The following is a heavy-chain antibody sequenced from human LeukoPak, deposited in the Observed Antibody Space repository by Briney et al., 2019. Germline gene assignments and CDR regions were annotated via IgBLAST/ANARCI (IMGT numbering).Heavy chain of an antibody. J-gene: IGHJ5*02. CDR1: GASISSDY. CDR3: ARFTPQGYGWGGYNRFDP. V-gene: IGHV4-59*01. D-gene: IGHD3-16*01. Sequence: PSETLSLTCTVSGASISSDYWNWIRQPPGKGLEWIGYIFFSGSTDYNPSLKSRVTMSLDTSKNQFSLNLTSVTAADTAVYYCARFTPQGYGWGGYNRFDPWGQGTLVTVSS. CDR2: IFFSGST.